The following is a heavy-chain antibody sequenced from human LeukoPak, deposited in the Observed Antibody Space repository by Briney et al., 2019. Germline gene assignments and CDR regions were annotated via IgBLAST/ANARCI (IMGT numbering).Heavy chain of an antibody. CDR2: VNQDGSEQ. CDR1: GFTSSSYW. D-gene: IGHD6-13*01. CDR3: ARAAAAGTVDY. J-gene: IGHJ4*02. V-gene: IGHV3-7*01. Sequence: PGGSLRLSCVVSGFTSSSYWMSWVRQAPGKGLEWVANVNQDGSEQYYVDSVKGRFIISKDNAKNSLYLQMNSLRVEDTAVYYGARAAAAGTVDYWGQGTLVIVSS.